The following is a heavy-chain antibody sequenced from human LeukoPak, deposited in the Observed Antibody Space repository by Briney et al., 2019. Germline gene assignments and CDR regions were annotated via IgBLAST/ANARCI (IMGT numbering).Heavy chain of an antibody. CDR3: ARLFDILADYEFGA. V-gene: IGHV2-5*01. CDR1: GFSLFTRGGG. CDR2: VYWNGEK. J-gene: IGHJ5*02. Sequence: SGPTLMNPTETLTLTCNFSGFSLFTRGGGVGWIRQPPGKALEWLSLVYWNGEKRYRPSLKDRLTITQDTSTNQVVLTMTNMDPLDTGTYYCARLFDILADYEFGAWGQGILVTVSS. D-gene: IGHD3-9*01.